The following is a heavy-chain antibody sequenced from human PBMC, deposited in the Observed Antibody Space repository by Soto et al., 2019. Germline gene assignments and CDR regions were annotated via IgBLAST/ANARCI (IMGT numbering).Heavy chain of an antibody. CDR2: IWYDGSNK. V-gene: IGHV3-33*01. J-gene: IGHJ4*02. CDR3: ARGVASAAGNGLDY. CDR1: GFTFSSYG. D-gene: IGHD6-13*01. Sequence: GGSLRLSCAASGFTFSSYGMHWVRQAPGKGLEWVAVIWYDGSNKYYADSVKGRFTISRDNSQNTLYLQMNSPRAENTAVYYCARGVASAAGNGLDYWGQGTLVTVSS.